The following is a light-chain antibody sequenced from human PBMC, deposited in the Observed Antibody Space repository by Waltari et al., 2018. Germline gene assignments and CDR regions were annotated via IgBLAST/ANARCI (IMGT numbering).Light chain of an antibody. Sequence: QAGLTQPPSVSRALRQTATPTCTGAYHNFGQREPTWLQQHQGHPPKLLLYRDYSRPSGISERFSSSRSGNTASLTITGLQPEDEADYYCSSWDVRLDVYVFGPGTKLSVL. CDR2: RDY. CDR1: YHNFGQRE. V-gene: IGLV10-54*04. CDR3: SSWDVRLDVYV. J-gene: IGLJ1*01.